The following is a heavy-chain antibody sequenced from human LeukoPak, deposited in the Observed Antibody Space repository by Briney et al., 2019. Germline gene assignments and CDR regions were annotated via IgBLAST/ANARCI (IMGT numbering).Heavy chain of an antibody. CDR2: ISRGASRT. CDR1: GFTFSNQW. V-gene: IGHV3-74*01. CDR3: ARGGSDTAMAHDY. D-gene: IGHD5-18*01. J-gene: IGHJ4*02. Sequence: GGSLRLSCAASGFTFSNQWMHWVRQAPGKGLMWVSRISRGASRTDYADSVKGRFTISRDDAKNTLYLQVNSLRVEDTGVYFCARGGSDTAMAHDYWGQGILVTVSS.